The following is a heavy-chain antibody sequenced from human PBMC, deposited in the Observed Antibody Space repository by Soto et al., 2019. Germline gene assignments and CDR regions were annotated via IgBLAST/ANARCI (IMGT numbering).Heavy chain of an antibody. Sequence: QVQLVQSGAEVKKPGSSVKVSCKASGGTCSSYAISWVRQAPGQGLEWMGGIIPIFGTANYAQKFQGRVTITADESTSTAYMELSSLRSEATAVYYCARDPWYSYYRSSWSMDVWCKGTTVTVSS. CDR2: IIPIFGTA. D-gene: IGHD6-13*01. J-gene: IGHJ6*04. V-gene: IGHV1-69*12. CDR3: ARDPWYSYYRSSWSMDV. CDR1: GGTCSSYA.